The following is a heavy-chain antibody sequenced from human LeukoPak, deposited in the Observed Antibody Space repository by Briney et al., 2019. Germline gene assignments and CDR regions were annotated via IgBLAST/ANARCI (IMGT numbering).Heavy chain of an antibody. Sequence: ASVKVSCKASGYTFTSYGISWVRQAPGQGLEWMGWISAYNGNTNYAQKLQGRVTMTTDTSTNTAYMELRSLRSDDTAVYYCARALPPDIVVVPAANTYMDVWGKGTTVTVSS. CDR1: GYTFTSYG. D-gene: IGHD2-2*01. CDR3: ARALPPDIVVVPAANTYMDV. J-gene: IGHJ6*03. V-gene: IGHV1-18*01. CDR2: ISAYNGNT.